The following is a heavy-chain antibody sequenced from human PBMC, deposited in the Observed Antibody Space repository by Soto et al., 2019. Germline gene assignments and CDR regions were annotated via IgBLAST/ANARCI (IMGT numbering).Heavy chain of an antibody. V-gene: IGHV3-7*03. CDR3: ARGHRPQQLFYYYYYGMDV. CDR2: IKQDGSEK. Sequence: EVQLVESGGGLVQPGGSLRLSCAASGFTFSSYWMSWVRQAPGKGLEWVANIKQDGSEKYYVDSVKGRFTISRDNAKNSLYLQMNSLRAEDTAVYYCARGHRPQQLFYYYYYGMDVWGQGTTVTVSS. J-gene: IGHJ6*02. D-gene: IGHD6-13*01. CDR1: GFTFSSYW.